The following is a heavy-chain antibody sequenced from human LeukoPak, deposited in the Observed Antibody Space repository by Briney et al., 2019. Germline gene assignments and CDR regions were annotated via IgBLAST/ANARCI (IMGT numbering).Heavy chain of an antibody. V-gene: IGHV3-48*01. Sequence: PGGSLRLSCAASGFTLSRDSMNWVRQAPGKGLEWVSYINGGGSPIYYADSVRGRFTISRDNAKNSLYLQMNSLRAEDTAVYYCVRDNPRCCGVVPANIDDYWGQGTLVTVSS. CDR1: GFTLSRDS. CDR2: INGGGSPI. CDR3: VRDNPRCCGVVPANIDDY. D-gene: IGHD2-15*01. J-gene: IGHJ4*02.